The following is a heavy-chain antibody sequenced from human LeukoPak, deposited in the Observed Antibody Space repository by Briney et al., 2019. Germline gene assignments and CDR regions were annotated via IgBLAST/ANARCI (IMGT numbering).Heavy chain of an antibody. D-gene: IGHD2-15*01. CDR3: AKDRVQLVVVAATSFDY. CDR1: GFTFSSYA. J-gene: IGHJ4*02. Sequence: PGGSLRLSCAASGFTFSSYATSWVRQAPGKGLEWVSAISGSGGSTYYADSVKGRFTISRDNSKNTLYLQMNSLRAEDTAVYYCAKDRVQLVVVAATSFDYWGQGTLVTVSS. V-gene: IGHV3-23*01. CDR2: ISGSGGST.